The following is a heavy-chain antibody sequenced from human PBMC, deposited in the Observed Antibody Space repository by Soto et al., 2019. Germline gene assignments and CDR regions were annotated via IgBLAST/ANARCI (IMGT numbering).Heavy chain of an antibody. CDR2: VIPILGIA. Sequence: QVQLVQSGAEVKKPGSSVKVSCKASGDTFSSYTISWVRQAPGQGLEWMGRVIPILGIANYAQKFQGRVTITADKSTSTAYMQLSSLRSEDTAVYYCARDEYRGRGYRGHDRGGSYYYGVDFWGQGNTVTVSS. J-gene: IGHJ6*02. CDR3: ARDEYRGRGYRGHDRGGSYYYGVDF. V-gene: IGHV1-69*08. D-gene: IGHD5-12*01. CDR1: GDTFSSYT.